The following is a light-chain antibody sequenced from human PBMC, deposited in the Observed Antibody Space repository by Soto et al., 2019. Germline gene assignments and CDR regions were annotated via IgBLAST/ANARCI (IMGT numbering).Light chain of an antibody. V-gene: IGLV3-21*04. CDR3: QVWDIMTDNYV. CDR2: YDS. Sequence: ELTQPPSVSVAPEKTTTITCGGNNIGDKRVHWYRQKPGQAPVLLISYDSDRPSGIPERFSGSNSGNTATLTISRVEAGDEADYYCQVWDIMTDNYVFGGGTKLTVL. J-gene: IGLJ1*01. CDR1: NIGDKR.